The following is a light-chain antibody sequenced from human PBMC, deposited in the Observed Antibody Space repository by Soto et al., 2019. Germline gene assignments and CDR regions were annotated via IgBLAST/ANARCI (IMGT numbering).Light chain of an antibody. V-gene: IGLV2-8*01. CDR2: EVS. CDR3: SSYAGSNNPVV. Sequence: QAVVTQPASVSGSPGQSITISCTGTSSDVGGYNYVSWYQQHPGKAPKLMIYEVSKRPSGVPDRFSGSKSGNTASLTVSGLQAEDEADYYCSSYAGSNNPVVFGGGTKLTVL. J-gene: IGLJ2*01. CDR1: SSDVGGYNY.